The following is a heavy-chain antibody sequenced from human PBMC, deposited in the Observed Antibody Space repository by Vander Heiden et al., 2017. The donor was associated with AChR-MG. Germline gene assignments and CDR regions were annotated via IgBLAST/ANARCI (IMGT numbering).Heavy chain of an antibody. CDR2: ISYDGSNK. D-gene: IGHD3-22*01. V-gene: IGHV3-30-3*01. J-gene: IGHJ4*02. CDR1: GFTFSRYA. Sequence: QVQLVESGGGVVQPGRSLRLFCPASGFTFSRYAMHWVRQAPGKGLEWVAVISYDGSNKYYADSVKGRFTISRDNSKNTLYLQMNSLRAEDTAVYYCARDLGRDYYDSSGYFVWGQGTLVTVSS. CDR3: ARDLGRDYYDSSGYFV.